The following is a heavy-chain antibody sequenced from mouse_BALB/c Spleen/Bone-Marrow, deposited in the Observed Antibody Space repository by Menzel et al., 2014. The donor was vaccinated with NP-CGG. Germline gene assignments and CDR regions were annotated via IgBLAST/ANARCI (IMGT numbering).Heavy chain of an antibody. CDR1: GYTFTSYW. J-gene: IGHJ4*01. CDR2: ISPGSGSI. Sequence: DLVKPGASVKLSCKASGYTFTSYWINWIKQRPGQGLEWIGRISPGSGSIYYNEMFKGKATLTADTSSSTAYSRLISLSSEDSAVYVCARESYYYENYAMDYWGQGTSVTVSP. CDR3: ARESYYYENYAMDY. V-gene: IGHV1S41*01. D-gene: IGHD1-1*01.